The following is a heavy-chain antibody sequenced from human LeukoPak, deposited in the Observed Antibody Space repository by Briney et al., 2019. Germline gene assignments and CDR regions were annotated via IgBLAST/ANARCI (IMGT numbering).Heavy chain of an antibody. CDR1: GFDFKNYG. Sequence: GGSLRLSCAASGFDFKNYGMHWVRQAPGKGLEGVAFIRYDGSPKCYADYVRGRFTISRDNSKNMLYLQMNSLETEDTAVYYCAKDDDRHWGSSCQDYWGQGTLVTVSS. CDR3: AKDDDRHWGSSCQDY. J-gene: IGHJ4*02. CDR2: IRYDGSPK. D-gene: IGHD2-2*01. V-gene: IGHV3-30*02.